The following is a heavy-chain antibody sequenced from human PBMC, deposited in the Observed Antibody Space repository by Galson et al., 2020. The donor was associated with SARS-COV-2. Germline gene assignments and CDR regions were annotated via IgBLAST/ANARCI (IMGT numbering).Heavy chain of an antibody. D-gene: IGHD2-2*01. CDR3: ARYCSSSSCYKGANDY. CDR2: ISSTSNTI. J-gene: IGHJ4*02. V-gene: IGHV3-48*01. CDR1: GFTFSNYS. Sequence: GGSLRLSCAVSGFTFSNYSMNWVRQAPGKGLEWVSYISSTSNTIYYADSVKGRFTISRDNAKNSLYLQMNSLRAEDTAVYYCARYCSSSSCYKGANDYWGQGTLVTVSS.